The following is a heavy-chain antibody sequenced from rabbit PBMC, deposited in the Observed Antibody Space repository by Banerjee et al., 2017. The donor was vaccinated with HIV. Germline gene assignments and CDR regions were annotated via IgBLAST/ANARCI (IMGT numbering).Heavy chain of an antibody. D-gene: IGHD4-1*01. CDR3: ARDLAGVIGWNFHL. Sequence: QSLEESGGDLVKPGASLTLTCTASGFSFSGSYYMCWVRQAPGKGLEWIACIYAGSSGTTYYASWAKGRFTISKTSSTTVTLQMTSLTAADTATYFCARDLAGVIGWNFHLWGPGTLVTVS. V-gene: IGHV1S40*01. CDR1: GFSFSGSYY. J-gene: IGHJ4*01. CDR2: IYAGSSGTT.